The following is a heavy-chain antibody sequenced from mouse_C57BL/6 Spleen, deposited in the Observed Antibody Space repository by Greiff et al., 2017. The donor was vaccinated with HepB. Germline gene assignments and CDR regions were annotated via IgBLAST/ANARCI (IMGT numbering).Heavy chain of an antibody. V-gene: IGHV5-9*01. Sequence: EVHLVESGGGLVKPGGSLKLSCAASGFTFSSYTMSWVRQTPEKRLEWVATISGGGGNTYYPDSVKGRFTISRDNAKNTLYLQMSSLRSEDTALYYCARQDYGSRWDYWGQGTSVTVSS. CDR3: ARQDYGSRWDY. D-gene: IGHD1-1*01. CDR2: ISGGGGNT. J-gene: IGHJ4*01. CDR1: GFTFSSYT.